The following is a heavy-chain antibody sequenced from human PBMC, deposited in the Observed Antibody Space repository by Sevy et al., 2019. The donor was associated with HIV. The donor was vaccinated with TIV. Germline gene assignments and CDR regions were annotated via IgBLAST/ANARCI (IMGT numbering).Heavy chain of an antibody. V-gene: IGHV3-15*01. J-gene: IGHJ6*02. CDR1: GFTFSNAW. CDR2: IKSKVDGGTT. CDR3: TTRGRVADPGGIYYHSMDV. Sequence: GGSLRLSCTASGFTFSNAWMSWVRQAPGKGLEWVGRIKSKVDGGTTDYATPVKGRFTILRDDSKNTLYLQTNSLKTEDTAVYYCTTRGRVADPGGIYYHSMDVWGQGTTVTVSS. D-gene: IGHD6-19*01.